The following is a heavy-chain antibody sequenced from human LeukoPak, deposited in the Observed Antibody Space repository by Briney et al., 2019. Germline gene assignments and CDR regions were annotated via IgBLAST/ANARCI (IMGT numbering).Heavy chain of an antibody. Sequence: SETLSLTCTVSGGSISSGDYYWSWIRQPPGKGLEWIGYIYYSGSTYYNPSLKSRVTISVDTSKNQFSLKLSSVTAADTAVYYCARGITMVRGVDSIDYWGQGTLVTVSS. CDR2: IYYSGST. V-gene: IGHV4-30-4*01. CDR1: GGSISSGDYY. D-gene: IGHD3-10*01. CDR3: ARGITMVRGVDSIDY. J-gene: IGHJ4*02.